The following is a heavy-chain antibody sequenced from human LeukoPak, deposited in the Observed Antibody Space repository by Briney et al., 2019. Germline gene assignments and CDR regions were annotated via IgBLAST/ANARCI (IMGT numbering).Heavy chain of an antibody. V-gene: IGHV4-59*01. CDR2: IYYSGST. D-gene: IGHD4-17*01. J-gene: IGHJ3*02. CDR3: VRSEDYGDYVPPGAFDI. Sequence: SETLSLTCTVSGGSISSYYWSWIRQPPGKGLEWIGYIYYSGSTIYNPSLKSRVTISVDTSRNQFSLKLSSVTAADTAVYYCVRSEDYGDYVPPGAFDIWGQGTMVTVSS. CDR1: GGSISSYY.